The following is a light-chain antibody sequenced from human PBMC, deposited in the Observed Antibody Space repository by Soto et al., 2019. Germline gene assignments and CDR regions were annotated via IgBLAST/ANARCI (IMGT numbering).Light chain of an antibody. CDR3: SSYTSSSSYV. J-gene: IGLJ1*01. CDR2: DVS. CDR1: SSDVGGYNY. V-gene: IGLV2-14*03. Sequence: QSVLTQPASVSGSPGQSITISCTGTSSDVGGYNYVSWYQHHPVKAPKLMIYDVSDRPSGVSNRFSGSKSGNTASLTISGLQAEDEAEYYCSSYTSSSSYVFRTGTKVTVL.